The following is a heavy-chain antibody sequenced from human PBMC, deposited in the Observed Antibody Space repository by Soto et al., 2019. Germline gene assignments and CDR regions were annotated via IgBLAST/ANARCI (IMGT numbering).Heavy chain of an antibody. CDR2: IYPGDSDT. CDR3: ARLPPLGRYFDWLYYFDY. V-gene: IGHV5-51*01. J-gene: IGHJ4*02. CDR1: GYSFTSYW. D-gene: IGHD3-9*01. Sequence: GGSLRLSCKGSGYSFTSYWIGWVRQMPGKGLEWMGIIYPGDSDTRYSPSFQGQVTISADKSISTAYLQWSSLKASDTAMYYCARLPPLGRYFDWLYYFDYWGQGTLVTVSS.